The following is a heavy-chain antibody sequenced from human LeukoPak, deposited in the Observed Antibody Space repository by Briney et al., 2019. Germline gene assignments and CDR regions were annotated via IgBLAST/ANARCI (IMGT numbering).Heavy chain of an antibody. Sequence: SETLSLTCTVSGGSISDYYWSWIRQHPGKGLEWIGYIYYSGYSSYNPSLKSRVTISGDTSKNQFSLTLTSVTAADTAVYYCARDGGYYATDVWGQGTPVIVSS. D-gene: IGHD5-12*01. V-gene: IGHV4-31*03. J-gene: IGHJ6*02. CDR1: GGSISDYY. CDR2: IYYSGYS. CDR3: ARDGGYYATDV.